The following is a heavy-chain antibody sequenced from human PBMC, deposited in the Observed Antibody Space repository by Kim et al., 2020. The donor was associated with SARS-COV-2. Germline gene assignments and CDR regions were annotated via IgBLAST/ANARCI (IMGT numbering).Heavy chain of an antibody. CDR2: IHYDGSS. CDR3: ALGSTGAFGP. J-gene: IGHJ5*02. Sequence: SETLSLTCTVSDGSISSHYWSWIRQPPGKRLEWIGYIHYDGSSDYNPSLKSRVTMSVDTSKSQFSLRLISLTAADTAVYYCALGSTGAFGPWGQGSLVSVSS. CDR1: DGSISSHY. V-gene: IGHV4-59*11.